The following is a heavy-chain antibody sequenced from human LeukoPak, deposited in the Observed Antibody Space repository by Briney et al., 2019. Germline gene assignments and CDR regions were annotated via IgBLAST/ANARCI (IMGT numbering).Heavy chain of an antibody. V-gene: IGHV3-48*03. J-gene: IGHJ5*02. CDR1: GFTFSCYE. CDR3: AREIAAAGTGNWFDP. D-gene: IGHD6-13*01. CDR2: ISSVGSTI. Sequence: GGSLRLSCAASGFTFSCYEMNWVRQAPGKGLEWVSYISSVGSTIYYADSVKGRFTISRDNAKNSLYLQMNSLRAEDTAVYYCAREIAAAGTGNWFDPWGQGTLVTVSS.